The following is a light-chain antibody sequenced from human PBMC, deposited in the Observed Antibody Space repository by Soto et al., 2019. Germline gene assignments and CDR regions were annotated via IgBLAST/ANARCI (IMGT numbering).Light chain of an antibody. J-gene: IGKJ1*01. CDR1: QSLLHVNGYTY. Sequence: DLVMTQSPLSLPVTPGEPASISCRSSQSLLHVNGYTYLDWYLQKPGQSPQLLMYLVSIRASGVPDRFSGSGSGTDFTLKISRVEAEDVGVYYCMQAVQIPGTFGQGTKVEIK. V-gene: IGKV2-28*01. CDR2: LVS. CDR3: MQAVQIPGT.